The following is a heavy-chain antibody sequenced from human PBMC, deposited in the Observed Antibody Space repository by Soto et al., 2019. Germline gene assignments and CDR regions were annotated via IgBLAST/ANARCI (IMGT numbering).Heavy chain of an antibody. J-gene: IGHJ4*02. D-gene: IGHD3-22*01. CDR2: ISGSGGST. V-gene: IGHV3-23*01. Sequence: EVQLLESGGGFVQPGGSLRLSCAAAGFTFTDYAMTWVRQAPGKGLDWVSSISGSGGSTYYTDSVKGRFTISRDNSKNTLYLQMRSLRAEDTAVYYCAKERLMQGDNSGYYYDYWGQGTLVTVSS. CDR1: GFTFTDYA. CDR3: AKERLMQGDNSGYYYDY.